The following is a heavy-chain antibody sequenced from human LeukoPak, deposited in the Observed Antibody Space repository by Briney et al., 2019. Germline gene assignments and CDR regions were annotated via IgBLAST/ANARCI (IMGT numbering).Heavy chain of an antibody. V-gene: IGHV4-39*01. CDR3: ATPYSGGYHGLDI. D-gene: IGHD1-26*01. Sequence: SETLSLTCTVSGGSISSNKYYWGWIRQPPGKGLEWIGRIYYSGSTYYNPSLKSRVTISVDTSKNQFSLKLSSVTAADTAVFYCATPYSGGYHGLDIWGQGTMVTVSS. J-gene: IGHJ3*02. CDR1: GGSISSNKYY. CDR2: IYYSGST.